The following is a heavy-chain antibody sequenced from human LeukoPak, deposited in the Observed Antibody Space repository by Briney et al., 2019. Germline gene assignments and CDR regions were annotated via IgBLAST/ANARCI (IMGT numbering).Heavy chain of an antibody. CDR2: ISTSSGTI. D-gene: IGHD5-12*01. CDR1: GFTFSSYS. CDR3: ARDRGGYEFFDF. J-gene: IGHJ4*02. Sequence: PGGSLRLSCAASGFTFSSYSMNWVRQAPGKGLEWVSYISTSSGTIYYTDSVKGRFTIYRDNAKNSLYLQMNSLRDEDTAVYYCARDRGGYEFFDFRGQGTRVTVSS. V-gene: IGHV3-48*02.